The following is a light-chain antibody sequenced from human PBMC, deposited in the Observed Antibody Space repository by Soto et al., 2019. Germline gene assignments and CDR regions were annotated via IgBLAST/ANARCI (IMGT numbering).Light chain of an antibody. Sequence: QSALTQPPSVSGAPGQRVTISCTGSSSNIGADYDVHWYQQLPGAAPKLLIRANTHRPSGVPDRFSASKSVTSASLAITGLQADDEADYYCQSYDSSLSGSVFGGGTKLTVL. CDR1: SSNIGADYD. CDR3: QSYDSSLSGSV. V-gene: IGLV1-40*01. CDR2: ANT. J-gene: IGLJ3*02.